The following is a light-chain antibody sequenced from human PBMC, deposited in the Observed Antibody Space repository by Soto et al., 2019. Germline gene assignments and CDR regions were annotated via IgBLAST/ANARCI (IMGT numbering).Light chain of an antibody. CDR3: QQCYITPPG. CDR1: QSIATY. CDR2: AAS. Sequence: SVAAVSAYVGARVTITCRARQSIATYLNWYQHKPGTAPNLLIYAASSLQGGVPSRFSGSGSGTDFSLTISGLKPEDFATYYCQQCYITPPGFGEGTNVDNK. V-gene: IGKV1-39*01. J-gene: IGKJ4*01.